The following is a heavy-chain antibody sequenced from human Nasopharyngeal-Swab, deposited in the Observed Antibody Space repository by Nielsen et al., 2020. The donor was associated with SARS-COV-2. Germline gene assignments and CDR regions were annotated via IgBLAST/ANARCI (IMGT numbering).Heavy chain of an antibody. CDR3: AKDWGYCSGGSCLPVY. V-gene: IGHV3-48*01. CDR1: GFTFSSYS. CDR2: ISSSSTI. Sequence: GGSLRLSCAASGFTFSSYSMNWVRQAPGKGLEWVSYISSSSTIYYADSVKGRFTISRDNSKNTLYLQMNSLRAEDTAVYYCAKDWGYCSGGSCLPVYWGQGTLVTVSS. J-gene: IGHJ4*02. D-gene: IGHD2-15*01.